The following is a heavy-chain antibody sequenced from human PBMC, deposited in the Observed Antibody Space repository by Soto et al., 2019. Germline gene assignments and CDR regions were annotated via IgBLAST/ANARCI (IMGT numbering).Heavy chain of an antibody. V-gene: IGHV3-74*01. CDR1: GLSFNIYG. J-gene: IGHJ6*02. CDR3: AGGMAGLDV. CDR2: INSDGSHT. Sequence: DVQLVESGGGVVQPGGPRRLSGAASGLSFNIYGRHWVRQVPGKGLVWLARINSDGSHTIYVDSVKGRFTISRDNAKNTVFLQMDSLRDEDTGVYYCAGGMAGLDVWGQGTTVTVSS.